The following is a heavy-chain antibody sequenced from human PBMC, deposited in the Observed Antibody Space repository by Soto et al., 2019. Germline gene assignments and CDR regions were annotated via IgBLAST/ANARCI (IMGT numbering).Heavy chain of an antibody. CDR3: AREGYCSGGSCYSGDAFDI. D-gene: IGHD2-15*01. J-gene: IGHJ3*02. V-gene: IGHV1-18*01. CDR1: GYTFTSYG. CDR2: ISAYNGNT. Sequence: ASVKVSCKASGYTFTSYGISWVRQAPGQGLEWKGWISAYNGNTNYAQKLQGRVTMTTDTSTSTAYMELRSLRSDDTAVYYCAREGYCSGGSCYSGDAFDIWGQGTMVTVSS.